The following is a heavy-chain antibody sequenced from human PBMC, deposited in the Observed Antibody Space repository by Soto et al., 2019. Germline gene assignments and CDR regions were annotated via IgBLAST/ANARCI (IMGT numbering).Heavy chain of an antibody. CDR3: AKRGIDQLKRKYYFDF. CDR1: GFTFNSYS. Sequence: GGSLRLSCAASGFTFNSYSMSWVRQAPGKGLEWVSTITASGGDTYFADSVKGRFTISRDNSKNTLYLQMNSLRAEDTAIYYCAKRGIDQLKRKYYFDFWGQGTLVTVSS. CDR2: ITASGGDT. D-gene: IGHD2-2*01. V-gene: IGHV3-23*01. J-gene: IGHJ4*02.